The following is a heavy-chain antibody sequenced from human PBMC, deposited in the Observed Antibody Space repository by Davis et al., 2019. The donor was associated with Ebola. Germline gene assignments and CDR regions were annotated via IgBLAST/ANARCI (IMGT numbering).Heavy chain of an antibody. Sequence: GESLKISCAASGFTFSSYAMSWVRQAPGKGLEWVSAISGSGGSTYYADSVKGRFTISRDNSKNKLYLQMNSLRAEDTAVYYCAKDSEWIGELLYYYYGMDVWGQGTTVTVSS. CDR3: AKDSEWIGELLYYYYGMDV. J-gene: IGHJ6*02. V-gene: IGHV3-23*01. CDR1: GFTFSSYA. D-gene: IGHD3-10*01. CDR2: ISGSGGST.